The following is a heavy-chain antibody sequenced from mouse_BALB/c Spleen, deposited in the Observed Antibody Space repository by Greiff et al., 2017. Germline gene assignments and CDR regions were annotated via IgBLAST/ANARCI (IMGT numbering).Heavy chain of an antibody. V-gene: IGHV5-6-3*01. CDR3: ARDRTTASYFDY. CDR1: GFTFSSYG. J-gene: IGHJ2*01. Sequence: EVMLVESGGGLVQPGGSLKLSCAASGFTFSSYGMSWVRQTPDKRLELVATISSNGGSTYYPDSVKGRFTISRDNAKNTLYLQMSSLKSEDTAMYYCARDRTTASYFDYWGQGTTLTVSS. CDR2: ISSNGGST. D-gene: IGHD1-2*01.